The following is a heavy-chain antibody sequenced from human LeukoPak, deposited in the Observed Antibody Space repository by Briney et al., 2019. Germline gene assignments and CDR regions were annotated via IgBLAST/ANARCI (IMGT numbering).Heavy chain of an antibody. CDR1: GGTFSSYA. CDR2: IIPIFGTA. D-gene: IGHD3-22*01. Sequence: SVKVSCKAPGGTFSSYAISWVRQAPGQGLEWMGGIIPIFGTANYAQKFQGRVTITADESTSTAYMELSSLRSEDTAVYYCARVYYDSSGSPLFDYWGQGTLVTVSS. CDR3: ARVYYDSSGSPLFDY. V-gene: IGHV1-69*01. J-gene: IGHJ4*02.